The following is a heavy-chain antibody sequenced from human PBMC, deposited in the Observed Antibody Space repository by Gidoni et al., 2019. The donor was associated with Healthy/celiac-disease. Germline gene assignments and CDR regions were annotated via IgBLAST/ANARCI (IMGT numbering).Heavy chain of an antibody. Sequence: GSGGGLVQPGGSLKLSCAASGFTVSGSAMHWVRQASGKGLEWVGRIRSKANSYATAYAASVKGRFTISRDDSKNTAYLQMNSLKTEDTAVYYCSMTDYYYYGMDVWGQGTTVTVSS. CDR3: SMTDYYYYGMDV. CDR2: IRSKANSYAT. J-gene: IGHJ6*02. V-gene: IGHV3-73*02. CDR1: GFTVSGSA.